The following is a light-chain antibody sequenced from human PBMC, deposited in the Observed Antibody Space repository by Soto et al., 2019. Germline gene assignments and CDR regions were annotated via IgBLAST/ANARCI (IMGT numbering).Light chain of an antibody. J-gene: IGKJ1*01. CDR2: DAS. CDR3: QQYNSYPWT. CDR1: QTISSW. V-gene: IGKV1-5*01. Sequence: DIQMTQSPSTLSVSVADRVTITCRASQTISSWLAWYQQKPGKAPTLLIYDASTLERGVPSRFSGSGSGTEFTLTITSLQPDDFATYYCQQYNSYPWTFGQGTKVDIK.